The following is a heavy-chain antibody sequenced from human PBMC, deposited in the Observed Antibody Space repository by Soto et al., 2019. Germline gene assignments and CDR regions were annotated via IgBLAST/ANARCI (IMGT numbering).Heavy chain of an antibody. J-gene: IGHJ4*02. CDR2: VNPSGGHT. CDR3: ARGGHVVVVTAALDY. D-gene: IGHD2-21*02. CDR1: GDTFTDYY. Sequence: QVQLMQSGAEVKKPGASVKVSCKASGDTFTDYYIHWVRQAPGQGLEWMGTVNPSGGHTTYAQHFLGRVTMTRYTSTSTLYMELTSLTSADTAVYYCARGGHVVVVTAALDYWGQGTLVTVSS. V-gene: IGHV1-46*01.